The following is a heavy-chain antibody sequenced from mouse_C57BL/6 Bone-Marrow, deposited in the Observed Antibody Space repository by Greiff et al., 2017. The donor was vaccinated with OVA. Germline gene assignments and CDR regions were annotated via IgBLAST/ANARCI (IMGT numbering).Heavy chain of an antibody. CDR3: AVYYRTTWFAD. J-gene: IGHJ3*01. CDR1: GFTFSSYG. CDR2: ISSGGSYT. Sequence: EVKLMESGGDLVKPGGSLKLSCAASGFTFSSYGMSWVRQTPDKRLEWVATISSGGSYTYYPDSVKGRFTISRDNAKNTLYLQLSSLKSEDTAMYYCAVYYRTTWFADWGQGTLVTVSA. D-gene: IGHD2-14*01. V-gene: IGHV5-6*01.